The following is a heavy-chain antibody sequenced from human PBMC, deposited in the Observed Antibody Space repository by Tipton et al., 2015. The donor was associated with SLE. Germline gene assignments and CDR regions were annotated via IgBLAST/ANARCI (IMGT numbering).Heavy chain of an antibody. CDR2: IDGSGNTI. Sequence: SLRLSCAASGFSLTTYDMNWVRQAPGKGLEWVSYIDGSGNTIHYADSVNDRFIISRDNAKNSLFLQMNSLRAEDTAVYYCAREKGLSGGYEGAFETWGQGTLVTVSS. J-gene: IGHJ4*02. CDR3: AREKGLSGGYEGAFET. D-gene: IGHD1-26*01. V-gene: IGHV3-48*03. CDR1: GFSLTTYD.